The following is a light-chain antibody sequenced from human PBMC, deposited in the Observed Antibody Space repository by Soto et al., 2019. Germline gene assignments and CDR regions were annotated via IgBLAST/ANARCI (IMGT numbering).Light chain of an antibody. CDR3: VLYMGSGISA. CDR2: STN. J-gene: IGLJ2*01. Sequence: QTVVTQEPSFSVSPGGTVTLTCGLSSGSVSTGHYPSWYQQTPGQAPRTLIYSTNTRSSGVPDRFSGSILENKAALTITGAQADDESDYYCVLYMGSGISAFGGGTKLTVL. V-gene: IGLV8-61*01. CDR1: SGSVSTGHY.